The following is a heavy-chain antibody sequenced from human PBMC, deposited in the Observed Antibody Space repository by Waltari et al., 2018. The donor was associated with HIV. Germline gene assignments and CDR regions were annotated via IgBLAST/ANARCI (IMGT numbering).Heavy chain of an antibody. CDR1: TFRNYG. CDR2: LSGSGGST. J-gene: IGHJ6*02. D-gene: IGHD1-1*01. CDR3: AIQHNPLHNYYYGMDV. Sequence: TFRNYGMTWVRQAPGKGLEWVSGLSGSGGSTHYADSVKGRFTISRDNSKDTLYLQMNTLRAEDTAVYYCAIQHNPLHNYYYGMDVWGQGTTVTVSS. V-gene: IGHV3-23*01.